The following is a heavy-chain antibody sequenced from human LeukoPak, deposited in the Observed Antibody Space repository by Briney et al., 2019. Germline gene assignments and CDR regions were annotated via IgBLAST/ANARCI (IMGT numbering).Heavy chain of an antibody. CDR2: IYYSGST. Sequence: SETLSLTCTVSGDSISSRSYYWGWLRQPPGKGLEWIGSIYYSGSTYYNPSLKSRVTISVDTSKNQFSLKLSSVTAADTAVYYCARAAVVTAIPWGFLRSSWFDPWGQGTLVTVSS. J-gene: IGHJ5*02. D-gene: IGHD2-21*02. V-gene: IGHV4-39*07. CDR1: GDSISSRSYY. CDR3: ARAAVVTAIPWGFLRSSWFDP.